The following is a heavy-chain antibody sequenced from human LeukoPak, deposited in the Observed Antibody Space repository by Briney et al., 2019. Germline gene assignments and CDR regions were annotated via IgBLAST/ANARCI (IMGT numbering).Heavy chain of an antibody. CDR3: ARRRDGGRSFDY. CDR1: GFTVGSSY. V-gene: IGHV3-53*01. Sequence: GGSLRLSCAASGFTVGSSYMNWVRQAPGKGLEWVSLIYGGGSTYYADSVKGRFTISRDNSKNTLYLQMNSLRAEDTAVYYCARRRDGGRSFDYWGQGTLVTVSS. D-gene: IGHD4-23*01. J-gene: IGHJ4*02. CDR2: IYGGGST.